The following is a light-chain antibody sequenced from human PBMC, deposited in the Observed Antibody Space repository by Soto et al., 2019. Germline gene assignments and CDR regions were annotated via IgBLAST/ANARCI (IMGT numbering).Light chain of an antibody. Sequence: EIVLTQSPGPLSLSPGERATLSCRASQSVSSSYLAWYQQKPGQAPRLLIYGASSRATGIPGRFSGSGSGTDFTLTISRLEPEDFAVYYCQQYGSSSYTFGQGTKLEIK. CDR1: QSVSSSY. CDR2: GAS. J-gene: IGKJ2*01. CDR3: QQYGSSSYT. V-gene: IGKV3-20*01.